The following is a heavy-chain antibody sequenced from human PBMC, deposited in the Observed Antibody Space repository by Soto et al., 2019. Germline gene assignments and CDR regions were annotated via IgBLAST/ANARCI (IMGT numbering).Heavy chain of an antibody. CDR1: GFTFSSYG. D-gene: IGHD4-17*01. CDR2: IRYDGSNK. CDR3: ARSSGPTVTTPDY. J-gene: IGHJ4*02. V-gene: IGHV3-33*01. Sequence: QVQLVESGGGVVQPGRSLRLSCAASGFTFSSYGMHWVRQAPGKGLEWVAVIRYDGSNKYYADSVKGRFTISRDNSKNTLYLQMNSLRAEDTAVYYCARSSGPTVTTPDYWGQGTLVTVSS.